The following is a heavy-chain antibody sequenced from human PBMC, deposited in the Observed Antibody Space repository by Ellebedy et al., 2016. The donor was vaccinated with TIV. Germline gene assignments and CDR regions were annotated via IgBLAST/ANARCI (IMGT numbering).Heavy chain of an antibody. CDR2: IKQDGSEK. D-gene: IGHD3-10*01. CDR1: GFTFRNYW. Sequence: GESLKISCAASGFTFRNYWMSWVRQAPGKGLEWVANIKQDGSEKYYVDSVKGRFTISRDNAKKSLYLQMNSLRAEDTAVYYCARVDSGSHGGFRDYYYGMDVWGQGTTVTVSS. J-gene: IGHJ6*02. CDR3: ARVDSGSHGGFRDYYYGMDV. V-gene: IGHV3-7*03.